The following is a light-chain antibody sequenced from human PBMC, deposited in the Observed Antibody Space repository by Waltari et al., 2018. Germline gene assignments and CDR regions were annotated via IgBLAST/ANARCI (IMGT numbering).Light chain of an antibody. J-gene: IGKJ1*01. CDR1: QRLVYSDGHTY. V-gene: IGKV2-30*01. CDR2: KVS. CDR3: MQSTHWPPA. Sequence: VVMTQYPLSLPVTLGPPASISCMSSQRLVYSDGHTYLYWFQQTPGQSPSRLIYKVSNRDSVVPDRFSGSGSGSDFTLKISRVEAEDVGVYYCMQSTHWPPAFGRGTKVEIK.